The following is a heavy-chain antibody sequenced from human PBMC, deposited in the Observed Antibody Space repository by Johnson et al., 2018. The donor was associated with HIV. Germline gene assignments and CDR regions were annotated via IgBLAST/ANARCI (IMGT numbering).Heavy chain of an antibody. D-gene: IGHD5-12*01. J-gene: IGHJ3*02. Sequence: VQLVESGGGVVQPGRSLRLSCAASGFTFSSYGMHWVRQAPGQGLEWVAVISYDGSNRYYADSAKGRFTISRDNSKNTLYLQMNSLRAEDTAVYYCAHIVATPGGAFDIWGQGTMVTVSS. CDR3: AHIVATPGGAFDI. V-gene: IGHV3-30*03. CDR1: GFTFSSYG. CDR2: ISYDGSNR.